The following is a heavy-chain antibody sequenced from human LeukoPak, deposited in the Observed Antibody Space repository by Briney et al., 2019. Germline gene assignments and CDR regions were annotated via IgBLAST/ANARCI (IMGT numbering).Heavy chain of an antibody. CDR2: INPNSGGT. D-gene: IGHD3-22*01. V-gene: IGHV1-2*02. CDR3: ARSRYYYDSSGGLDY. Sequence: ASVKVSCKASGYTFTGYYMHWVRQAPGQGLEWMGWINPNSGGTNYAQKFQGRVTMTRDTSISTAYMELSRLRSDDTAVYYCARSRYYYDSSGGLDYWGQGTLVTVSS. J-gene: IGHJ4*02. CDR1: GYTFTGYY.